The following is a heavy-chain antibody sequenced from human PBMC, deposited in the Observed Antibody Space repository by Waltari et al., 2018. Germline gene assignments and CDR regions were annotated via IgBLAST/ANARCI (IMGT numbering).Heavy chain of an antibody. CDR3: ARGWTSLGYYGMDV. Sequence: QVQLVQSGAEVKKPGSSVKVSCKASGRTFSSYAISWARQAPGQGLEWMGRIIPILGIANYAQKFQGRVTITADKSTSTAYMELSSLRSEDTAVYYCARGWTSLGYYGMDVWGQGTTVTVSS. D-gene: IGHD2-15*01. CDR1: GRTFSSYA. J-gene: IGHJ6*02. V-gene: IGHV1-69*09. CDR2: IIPILGIA.